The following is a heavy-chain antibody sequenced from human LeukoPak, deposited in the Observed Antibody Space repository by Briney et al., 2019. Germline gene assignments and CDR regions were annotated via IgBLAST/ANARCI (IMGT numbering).Heavy chain of an antibody. J-gene: IGHJ4*02. CDR2: INWNGGST. Sequence: PGGSLRLSCAASGFTFDDYGMSWVRQAPGKGLEWVSGINWNGGSTGYADSVKGRFTISRDNAKNSLYLQMNSLRAEDTALYYCARGKRITIFGVVTYFDYWGQGTLVTVSS. D-gene: IGHD3-3*01. CDR3: ARGKRITIFGVVTYFDY. CDR1: GFTFDDYG. V-gene: IGHV3-20*04.